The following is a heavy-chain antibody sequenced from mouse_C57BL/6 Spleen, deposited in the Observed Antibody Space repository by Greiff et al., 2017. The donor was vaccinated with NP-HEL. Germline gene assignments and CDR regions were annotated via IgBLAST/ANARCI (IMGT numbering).Heavy chain of an antibody. J-gene: IGHJ2*01. CDR3: AREVDSSGLYYFDY. CDR2: VNPSSGYT. CDR1: GYTFTSYT. Sequence: VKLQESGAELARPGASVKMSCKASGYTFTSYTMHWVKQRPGQGLEWIGYVNPSSGYTKSNQKFKDKATLTADKSSSTAYMQLSSLTSEYSAVYYCAREVDSSGLYYFDYWGQGTTLTVSS. V-gene: IGHV1-4*01. D-gene: IGHD3-2*02.